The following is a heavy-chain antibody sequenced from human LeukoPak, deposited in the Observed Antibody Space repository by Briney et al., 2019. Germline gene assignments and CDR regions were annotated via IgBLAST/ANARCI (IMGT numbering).Heavy chain of an antibody. CDR2: ISGDGHIT. V-gene: IGHV3-43*02. D-gene: IGHD2-2*01. CDR1: GFIFDDYA. CDR3: ARDQLRHDY. Sequence: PGGSLRLSCAASGFIFDDYAMHWVRQAPGKGLEWVSLISGDGHITYYAGSLKGRFTISRDNSKNSLYLQMNSLRTEDTALYYCARDQLRHDYWGQGTLVTVSS. J-gene: IGHJ4*02.